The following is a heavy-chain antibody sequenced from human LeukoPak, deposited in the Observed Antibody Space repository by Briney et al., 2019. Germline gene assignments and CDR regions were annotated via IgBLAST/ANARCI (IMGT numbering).Heavy chain of an antibody. CDR2: INHSGST. D-gene: IGHD2-15*01. CDR1: GGSFSGYY. CDR3: ARGGLSGGFDI. Sequence: SETLSLTCAVYGGSFSGYYWSWIRQPPGKGREWIGEINHSGSTNYNPSLKSRVTISVDTSKNQFSLKLSSVTAADTAVYYCARGGLSGGFDIWGQGTMVIVSS. J-gene: IGHJ3*02. V-gene: IGHV4-34*01.